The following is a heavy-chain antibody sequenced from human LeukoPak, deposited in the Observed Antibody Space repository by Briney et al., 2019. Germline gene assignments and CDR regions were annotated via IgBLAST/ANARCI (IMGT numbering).Heavy chain of an antibody. CDR3: ASGYNSQYFDY. V-gene: IGHV4-61*01. J-gene: IGHJ4*02. Sequence: SETLSLTCTVSGGSVSSGSYYWSWIRQPPGKGLEWIGYIYYSGSTNYNPSLKSRVTISVDTSKNQFSLKLSSVTAADTAVYYCASGYNSQYFDYWGQGTLVTVSS. CDR2: IYYSGST. CDR1: GGSVSSGSYY. D-gene: IGHD1-14*01.